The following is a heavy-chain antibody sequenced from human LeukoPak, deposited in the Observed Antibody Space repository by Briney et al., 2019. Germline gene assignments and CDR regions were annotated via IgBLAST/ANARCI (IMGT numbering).Heavy chain of an antibody. Sequence: PGRSLRLSCAASGFTFSSYGMHWVRQAPGKGLEWVAVISYDGSNKYYADSVKGRFTISRDNSKNTLYLQMNSLRAEDTAVYYCANSVTIFGVVILGSHFDYWGQGTLVTVSS. CDR1: GFTFSSYG. D-gene: IGHD3-3*01. CDR2: ISYDGSNK. CDR3: ANSVTIFGVVILGSHFDY. V-gene: IGHV3-30*18. J-gene: IGHJ4*02.